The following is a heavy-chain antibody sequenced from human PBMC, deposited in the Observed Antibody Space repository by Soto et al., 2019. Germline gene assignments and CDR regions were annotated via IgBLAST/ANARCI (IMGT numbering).Heavy chain of an antibody. CDR1: GDTFTDYY. D-gene: IGHD2-21*02. CDR3: ARGGHVVVVTAALDY. Sequence: QVQLMQSGAEVKKPGASVKVSCKASGDTFTDYYIHWVRQAPGQGLEWMGTVNPSGGHTTYAQNFLDRVPMTRDTSTSTLYMELTSLTSDDTAIYYCARGGHVVVVTAALDYWGQGTLVTVSS. CDR2: VNPSGGHT. J-gene: IGHJ4*02. V-gene: IGHV1-46*01.